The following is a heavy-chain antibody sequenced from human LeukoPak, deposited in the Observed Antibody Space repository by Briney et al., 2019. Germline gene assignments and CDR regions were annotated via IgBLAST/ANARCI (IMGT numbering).Heavy chain of an antibody. Sequence: SETLSLTCTVSGGSISSSSYYWGWIRQPPGKGLEWIGSIYYSGSTYYNPSLKSRVTISVDTSKNQFSLKLSSVTAADTAVYYCASLFLQDTHYGTYYYDSSGYGYFDYWGQGTLVTVSS. CDR1: GGSISSSSYY. D-gene: IGHD3-22*01. J-gene: IGHJ4*02. CDR3: ASLFLQDTHYGTYYYDSSGYGYFDY. V-gene: IGHV4-39*01. CDR2: IYYSGST.